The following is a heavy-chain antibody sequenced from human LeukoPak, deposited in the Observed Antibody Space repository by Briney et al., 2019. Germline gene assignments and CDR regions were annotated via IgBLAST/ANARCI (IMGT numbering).Heavy chain of an antibody. CDR2: IYYSGST. V-gene: IGHV4-39*01. J-gene: IGHJ4*02. CDR3: ARLDSYYAGDY. D-gene: IGHD3-10*01. CDR1: GGSISSSSYY. Sequence: PSETLSLTCTVSGGSISSSSYYWGWIRQPPGKGLEWIGSIYYSGSTYYNPSLKSRVTISVDTSKNQFSLKLSSVTAADTAVYYCARLDSYYAGDYWGQGTLVTVSS.